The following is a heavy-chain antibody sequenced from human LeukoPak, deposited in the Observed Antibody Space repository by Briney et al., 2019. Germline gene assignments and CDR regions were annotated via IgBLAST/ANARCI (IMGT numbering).Heavy chain of an antibody. CDR3: ARVRDGYNDAYDI. CDR2: IGGST. Sequence: ASVKVSCKASGYTFSNYYIHWVRQAPGQGLEWMGIIGGSTNYAQKFQGRVTKTRDTSTSTVYMELSSLRSEDTAVYYCARVRDGYNDAYDIWGQGTMVTVSS. V-gene: IGHV1-46*01. CDR1: GYTFSNYY. J-gene: IGHJ3*02. D-gene: IGHD5-24*01.